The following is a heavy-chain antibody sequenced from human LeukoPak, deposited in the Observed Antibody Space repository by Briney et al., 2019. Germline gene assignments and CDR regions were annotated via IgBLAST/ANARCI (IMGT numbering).Heavy chain of an antibody. D-gene: IGHD3-10*02. Sequence: GGSLRLSCAASGFTFSTYAMSWVRQAPGKGLEWVSLISASGGSTYYADSVKGRFTISRDNSKNTLYLQMNSLRAEDTAVYYCARLFGPVGYWGQGTLVTVSS. CDR1: GFTFSTYA. CDR2: ISASGGST. CDR3: ARLFGPVGY. V-gene: IGHV3-23*01. J-gene: IGHJ4*02.